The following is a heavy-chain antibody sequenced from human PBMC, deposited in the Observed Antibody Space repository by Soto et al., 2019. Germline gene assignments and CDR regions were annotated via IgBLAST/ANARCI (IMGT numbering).Heavy chain of an antibody. J-gene: IGHJ4*02. CDR1: GGSVSSGDYY. V-gene: IGHV4-30-4*01. CDR3: ATAAARSGAYYNPAY. Sequence: PSETLSLTCTVSGGSVSSGDYYLIWIRQPPRKGLEWIGYIYNSGNTYYNPSLKSRITISVDTSKNQFSLKRSSVTAADTAVYYCATAAARSGAYYNPAYWRKGXLVSAYS. D-gene: IGHD3-10*01. CDR2: IYNSGNT.